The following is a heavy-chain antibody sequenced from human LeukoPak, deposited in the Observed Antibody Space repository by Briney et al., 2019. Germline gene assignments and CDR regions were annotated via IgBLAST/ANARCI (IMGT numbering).Heavy chain of an antibody. V-gene: IGHV7-4-1*02. CDR2: INTNTGNP. D-gene: IGHD3-3*01. J-gene: IGHJ4*02. CDR3: ARGLYDFWSGYNFDY. CDR1: GYTFTTYG. Sequence: ASVKVSCKASGYTFTTYGISWVRQAPGQGLQWMGWINTNTGNPTYAQGFTGRFVFSLDTSVSTAYLQISSLKAEDTAVYYCARGLYDFWSGYNFDYWGQGTLVTVSS.